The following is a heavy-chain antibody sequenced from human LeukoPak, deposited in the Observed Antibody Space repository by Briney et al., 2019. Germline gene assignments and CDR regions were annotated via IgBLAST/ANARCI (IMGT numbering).Heavy chain of an antibody. Sequence: GASLKISCQGSGYNFATYWIVWVRQMPGKGLEWMGIIYPGNSHTRYSPAFQGQVTISADTSISTAYLHWSSLQSSDTAMYYCVQLHATWYGDTWGQGTLVTVSS. CDR3: VQLHATWYGDT. V-gene: IGHV5-51*01. D-gene: IGHD6-13*01. CDR1: GYNFATYW. CDR2: IYPGNSHT. J-gene: IGHJ4*02.